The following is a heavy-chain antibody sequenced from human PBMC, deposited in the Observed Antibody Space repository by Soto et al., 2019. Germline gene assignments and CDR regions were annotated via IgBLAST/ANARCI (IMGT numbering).Heavy chain of an antibody. CDR1: GGSISSGGSY. Sequence: PXETLSLTCTVSGGSISSGGSYWGWIRQPPGKGLEWIGYIYYSGNTYFNPSLKSRVTLSVDTSKNQFSLNLSSVTAADTAVYYCVRYCSTTKCPFDYWGQGTLVTVSS. CDR2: IYYSGNT. D-gene: IGHD2-2*01. CDR3: VRYCSTTKCPFDY. V-gene: IGHV4-30-4*01. J-gene: IGHJ4*02.